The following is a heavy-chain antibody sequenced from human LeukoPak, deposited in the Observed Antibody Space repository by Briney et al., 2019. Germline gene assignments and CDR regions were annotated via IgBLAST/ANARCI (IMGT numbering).Heavy chain of an antibody. J-gene: IGHJ6*04. CDR3: ARDWVAAAGTHYYYGMDV. CDR2: ISAYNGNT. D-gene: IGHD6-13*01. Sequence: ASVKVSCKASGYTFTSYGISWVRQAPGQGREGMGLISAYNGNTNYAQKLQGRVTMTTDTSTSTAYMELRSLRSDDTAVYYCARDWVAAAGTHYYYGMDVWGKGTTVTVSS. V-gene: IGHV1-18*04. CDR1: GYTFTSYG.